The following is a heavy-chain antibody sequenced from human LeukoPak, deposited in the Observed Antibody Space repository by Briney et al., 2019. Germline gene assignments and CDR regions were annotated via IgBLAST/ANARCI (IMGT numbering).Heavy chain of an antibody. J-gene: IGHJ5*02. Sequence: SETLSLTCAVYSGSFSGYYWSWIRQPPGKGLEWIGEINHSGSTNYNPSLKSRVTISVDTSKNQFSLKLSSVTAADTAVYYCASRGDYDMRFDPWGQGTLVTVSS. CDR3: ASRGDYDMRFDP. CDR2: INHSGST. D-gene: IGHD4-17*01. V-gene: IGHV4-34*01. CDR1: SGSFSGYY.